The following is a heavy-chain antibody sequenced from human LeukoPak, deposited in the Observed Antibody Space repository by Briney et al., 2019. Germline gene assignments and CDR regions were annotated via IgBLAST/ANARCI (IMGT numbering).Heavy chain of an antibody. D-gene: IGHD3-10*01. CDR2: ISSSGSTI. CDR1: GFTFSDYY. V-gene: IGHV3-11*01. CDR3: ARVFRTLPHSGSPYYYYGMDV. J-gene: IGHJ6*02. Sequence: AGSLRLSCAASGFTFSDYYMSWIRQAPGKGLEWVSYISSSGSTIYYADSVKGRFTISRDNAKNSLYLQMNSLRAEDTAVYYCARVFRTLPHSGSPYYYYGMDVWGQGTTVTVSS.